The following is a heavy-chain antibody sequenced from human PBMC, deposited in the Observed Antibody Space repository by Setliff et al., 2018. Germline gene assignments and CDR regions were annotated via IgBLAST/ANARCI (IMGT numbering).Heavy chain of an antibody. CDR2: ISTSGNT. D-gene: IGHD3-16*02. J-gene: IGHJ4*02. CDR3: RLWSHSYHNDY. Sequence: PSETLSLTCTVSGGSIINSYYWSWIRQPAGKGLEWIGRISTSGNTNYNPSLKSRVTVSLDTSKNQFSLKLTSVTAADTAVYYCRLWSHSYHNDYWGQGTLVTVSS. V-gene: IGHV4-4*07. CDR1: GGSIINSYY.